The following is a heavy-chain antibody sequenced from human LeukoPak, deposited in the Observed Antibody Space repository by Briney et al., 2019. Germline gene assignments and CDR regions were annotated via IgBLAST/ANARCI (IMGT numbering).Heavy chain of an antibody. CDR3: AKETPGYYDSSGYYSSGAFDI. J-gene: IGHJ3*02. V-gene: IGHV3-9*03. CDR2: ISWNSGSI. D-gene: IGHD3-22*01. Sequence: GGSLRLSCAASGLTFDDYAMHWVRQAPGKGLEWVSGISWNSGSIGYADSVKGRFTISRDNAKNSLYLQMNSLRAEDMALYYCAKETPGYYDSSGYYSSGAFDIWGQGTMVTVSS. CDR1: GLTFDDYA.